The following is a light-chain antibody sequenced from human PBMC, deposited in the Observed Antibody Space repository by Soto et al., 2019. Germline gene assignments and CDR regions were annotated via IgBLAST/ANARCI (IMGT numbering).Light chain of an antibody. CDR2: GAS. Sequence: EIVMTQSPGTLSVSRGERATLSCRASQSVSIDLAWYQQKPGQAPRPVMYGASTRATGIPERFSGSVSETDFTLSISSLEPEDFAVYYCQHYGNSPLTFGQGTRLEI. V-gene: IGKV3-20*01. CDR1: QSVSID. J-gene: IGKJ5*01. CDR3: QHYGNSPLT.